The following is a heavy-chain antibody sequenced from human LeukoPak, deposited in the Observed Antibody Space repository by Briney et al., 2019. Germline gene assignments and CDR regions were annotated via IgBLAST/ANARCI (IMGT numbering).Heavy chain of an antibody. CDR1: GDSVSSNSAT. D-gene: IGHD3-16*01. J-gene: IGHJ4*02. CDR3: AREGAGFDY. CDR2: THYRSRWYN. V-gene: IGHV6-1*01. Sequence: SQTLSLTCGISGDSVSSNSATWNWIRQSPSRGLEWLGRTHYRSRWYNDYPLSAKSRITISPDTSNNQFSLQLNSVTPEDTAMYYCAREGAGFDYWGQGTLVIVSS.